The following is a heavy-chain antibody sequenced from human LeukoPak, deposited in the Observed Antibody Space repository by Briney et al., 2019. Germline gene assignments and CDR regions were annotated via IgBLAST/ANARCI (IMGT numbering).Heavy chain of an antibody. Sequence: ASVKVSCKASGYTFTSYGISWVRQAPGQGLEWMGWISAYNGNTNYAQKLQGRVTMTTDTSTSTAYMELRSLRSNDTAVYYCAGITMVRGVGDWSDPWGQGTLVTVSS. CDR1: GYTFTSYG. J-gene: IGHJ5*02. CDR3: AGITMVRGVGDWSDP. D-gene: IGHD3-10*01. CDR2: ISAYNGNT. V-gene: IGHV1-18*01.